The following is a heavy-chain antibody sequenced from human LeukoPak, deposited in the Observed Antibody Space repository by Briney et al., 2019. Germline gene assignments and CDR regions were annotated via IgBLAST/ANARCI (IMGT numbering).Heavy chain of an antibody. CDR2: IYYSGST. J-gene: IGHJ6*02. Sequence: SETLSLTCTVSGGSISSYYWSWIRQPPGKGLEWIGYIYYSGSTNYNPSLKSRVTISVDTSKNQFSLKLSSVTAADTAVYYCARARDLGSHMDVWGQGTTVTVSS. CDR3: ARARDLGSHMDV. D-gene: IGHD7-27*01. V-gene: IGHV4-59*01. CDR1: GGSISSYY.